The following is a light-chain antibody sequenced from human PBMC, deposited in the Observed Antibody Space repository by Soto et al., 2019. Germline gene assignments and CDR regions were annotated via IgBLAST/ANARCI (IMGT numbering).Light chain of an antibody. V-gene: IGKV3-20*01. CDR1: QSISSSS. Sequence: EILMTQSPATLSVSRLERATLSCMISQSISSSSLAWYQQKTGQAPRLLIYGASSRATGVPARFSGSGSGTDFTPTISRLEPEDFAVYYCQQYGSSPPITFGQGTRLEIK. J-gene: IGKJ5*01. CDR2: GAS. CDR3: QQYGSSPPIT.